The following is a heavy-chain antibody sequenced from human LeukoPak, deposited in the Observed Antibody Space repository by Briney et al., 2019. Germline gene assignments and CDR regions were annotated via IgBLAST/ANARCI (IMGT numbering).Heavy chain of an antibody. CDR2: ISAYNGNT. Sequence: GASVKVSCKASGYTFTSYGISWVRQAPGQGLEWMGWISAYNGNTNYAQKLQGRVTMTTDTSTSTAYMELRSLRSDDTAVYYCARHMVRGVIITSEIGYWGQGTLVTVSS. J-gene: IGHJ4*02. D-gene: IGHD3-10*01. V-gene: IGHV1-18*04. CDR1: GYTFTSYG. CDR3: ARHMVRGVIITSEIGY.